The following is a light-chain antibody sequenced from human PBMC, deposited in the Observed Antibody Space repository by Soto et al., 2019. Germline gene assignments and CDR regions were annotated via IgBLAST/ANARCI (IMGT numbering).Light chain of an antibody. Sequence: EIVLTQSPGTLSLSPGERATLYCRASHSFSSSYLAWYQQKPGQAPRLLIYGASSRATGIPDRFSGSGSGTDFTLTISRLEPEDFAVYYCQQYGSSPWTFGQGTKVDIK. CDR2: GAS. CDR3: QQYGSSPWT. V-gene: IGKV3-20*01. CDR1: HSFSSSY. J-gene: IGKJ1*01.